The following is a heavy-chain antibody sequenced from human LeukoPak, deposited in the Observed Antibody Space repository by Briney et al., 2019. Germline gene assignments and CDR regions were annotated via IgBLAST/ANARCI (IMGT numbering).Heavy chain of an antibody. V-gene: IGHV1-18*04. CDR2: ISAYNGNT. CDR3: ARVHGDYPEDY. Sequence: GASVKVSCKASGYTFTGYYMHWVRQAPGQGLEWMGWISAYNGNTNYAQKLQGRVTMTTDTSTSTAYMELRSLRSDDTAVYYCARVHGDYPEDYWGQGTLATVSS. CDR1: GYTFTGYY. D-gene: IGHD4-17*01. J-gene: IGHJ4*02.